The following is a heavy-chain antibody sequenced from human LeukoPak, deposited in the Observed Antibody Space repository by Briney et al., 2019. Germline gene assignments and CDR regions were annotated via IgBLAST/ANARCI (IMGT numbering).Heavy chain of an antibody. J-gene: IGHJ3*02. D-gene: IGHD4-17*01. CDR1: GCTFTSYY. V-gene: IGHV1-46*01. CDR2: INPSGGST. CDR3: AREVVALDYGDYVNALDI. Sequence: GASVKVSCKASGCTFTSYYMHWVRQAPGQGLEWMGIINPSGGSTSYVQKFQGRVTMTRDTSTSTVYMELSSLRSEDTAVYYCAREVVALDYGDYVNALDIWGQGTMVTVSS.